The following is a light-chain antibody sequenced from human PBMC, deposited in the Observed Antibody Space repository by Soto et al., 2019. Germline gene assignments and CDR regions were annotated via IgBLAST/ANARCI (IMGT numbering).Light chain of an antibody. Sequence: EIVMTQSPATLSVSPGERATLSCRASQSVSSNLAWYQQKPGQAPRLLIYGASTRATGIPARFSGSGSGTEFTLTICCLQSEDFAVYYCQQYNNWPPGVTFGPGTKVDIK. V-gene: IGKV3-15*01. CDR3: QQYNNWPPGVT. J-gene: IGKJ3*01. CDR2: GAS. CDR1: QSVSSN.